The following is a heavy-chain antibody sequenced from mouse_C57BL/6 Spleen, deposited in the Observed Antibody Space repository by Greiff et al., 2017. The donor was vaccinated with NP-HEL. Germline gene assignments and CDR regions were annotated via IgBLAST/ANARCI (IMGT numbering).Heavy chain of an antibody. Sequence: VQLKESGAELVKPGASVKLSCTASGFNIKDYYMHWVKQRTEQGLEWIGRIGPEDGETKNAPKFQGKATITADTPSNTAYLQRSSLTSEDTAVYYCAREVGGPNYDHEDYWGQGTTLTVSS. CDR2: IGPEDGET. V-gene: IGHV14-2*01. CDR3: AREVGGPNYDHEDY. D-gene: IGHD2-4*01. CDR1: GFNIKDYY. J-gene: IGHJ2*01.